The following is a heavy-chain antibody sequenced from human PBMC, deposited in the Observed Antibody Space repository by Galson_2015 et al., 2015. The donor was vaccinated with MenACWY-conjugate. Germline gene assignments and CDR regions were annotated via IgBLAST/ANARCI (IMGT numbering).Heavy chain of an antibody. CDR2: ISGSGGST. CDR1: GFTFSTYA. V-gene: IGHV3-23*01. J-gene: IGHJ4*02. CDR3: ARDHNWAFDY. D-gene: IGHD1-20*01. Sequence: SLRLSCAASGFTFSTYAMSWVRQAPGKGLEWVSAISGSGGSTYYADSVRGRFTISRDKSKSTMYLQMNSLRAEVTAVYYCARDHNWAFDYWGQGTRV.